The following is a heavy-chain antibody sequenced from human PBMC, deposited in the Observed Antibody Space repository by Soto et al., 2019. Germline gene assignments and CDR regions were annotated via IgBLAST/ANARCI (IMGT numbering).Heavy chain of an antibody. CDR2: IKKDGSKI. CDR1: GFSFGSSW. J-gene: IGHJ3*02. CDR3: ARDVSPGSSSLYLDAFDI. Sequence: EVQLVESGGDLVQPGGYLRLSCAASGFSFGSSWMTSVRQAPGKGLEWVANIKKDGSKINYLDSVRGRFTVSRDNAKNSLYLEMNSLRAEDTALYYCARDVSPGSSSLYLDAFDIWGQGTMVTVSS. D-gene: IGHD6-13*01. V-gene: IGHV3-7*05.